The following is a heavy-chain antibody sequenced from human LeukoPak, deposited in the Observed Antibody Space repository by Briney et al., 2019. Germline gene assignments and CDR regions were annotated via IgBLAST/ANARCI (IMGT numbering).Heavy chain of an antibody. CDR1: GFTFTSYS. CDR3: ARDGFGIAVAGEAFDI. D-gene: IGHD6-19*01. Sequence: GGSLRLSCAASGFTFTSYSMSWVRQAPGKGLEWVSGTSDRGDYTYYADSVKGRFTISRDNSKNTLYLQMNSLRAEDTAVYYCARDGFGIAVAGEAFDIWGQGTMVTVSS. J-gene: IGHJ3*02. CDR2: TSDRGDYT. V-gene: IGHV3-23*01.